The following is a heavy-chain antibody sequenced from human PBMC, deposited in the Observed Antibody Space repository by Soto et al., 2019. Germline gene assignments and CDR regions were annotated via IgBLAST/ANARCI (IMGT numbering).Heavy chain of an antibody. V-gene: IGHV4-59*11. J-gene: IGHJ5*02. CDR2: TFYSGST. Sequence: SETLSLTCTVSGGSISSHYWSWIRQPPGKGLEWIGYTFYSGSTNYNPSLKSRVTMSLDMSRNQFSLKLTSVTAADTAVYYCARGGDGYNTWGQGTLVTVSS. CDR1: GGSISSHY. CDR3: ARGGDGYNT. D-gene: IGHD3-16*01.